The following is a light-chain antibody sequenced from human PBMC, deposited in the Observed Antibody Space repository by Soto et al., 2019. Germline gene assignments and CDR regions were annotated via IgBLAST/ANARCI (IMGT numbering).Light chain of an antibody. Sequence: IVVTQSPATLSLSPGERATLSCRASQSFRGLLAWYQQKPGQAPRLLIWGASIRATDLPDRFSGGGSGADFTLTISRLEAEDFAVYYCHQYGSSPGTFAQGTKVDI. CDR3: HQYGSSPGT. V-gene: IGKV3-20*01. CDR1: QSFRGL. CDR2: GAS. J-gene: IGKJ1*01.